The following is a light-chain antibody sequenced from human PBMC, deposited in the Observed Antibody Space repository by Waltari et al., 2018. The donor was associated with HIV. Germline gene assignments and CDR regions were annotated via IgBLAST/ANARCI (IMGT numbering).Light chain of an antibody. CDR1: NIGRQN. Sequence: SYDLTQPLSVSVALGQTATITCGGNNIGRQNVCWYQQRPGQAPGLIIYRDNTRPSGIPERFSGSNSGNTATLTIRRAQAGDEADYYCQVRVSNSVVFGGGTNLTVL. J-gene: IGLJ2*01. V-gene: IGLV3-9*01. CDR2: RDN. CDR3: QVRVSNSVV.